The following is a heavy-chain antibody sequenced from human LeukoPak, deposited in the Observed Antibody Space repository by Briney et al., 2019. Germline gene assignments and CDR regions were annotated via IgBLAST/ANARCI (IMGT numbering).Heavy chain of an antibody. J-gene: IGHJ5*02. V-gene: IGHV4-61*09. CDR2: IHTSGST. CDR3: ARGPELAYYDSSGSTIVFDP. CDR1: GGSISSGSYC. Sequence: PSETLSLTCTVSGGSISSGSYCGSWIRQPAGKGLEWIGHIHTSGSTNYNPSLKSRVTISVDTSKNQFSLKLSSVTAADTAVYYCARGPELAYYDSSGSTIVFDPWGQGTLVTVSS. D-gene: IGHD3-22*01.